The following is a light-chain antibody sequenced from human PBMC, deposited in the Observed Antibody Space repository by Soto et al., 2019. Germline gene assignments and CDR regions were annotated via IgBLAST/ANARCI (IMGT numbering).Light chain of an antibody. CDR3: SSYAGTNNRYV. V-gene: IGLV2-8*01. CDR1: GSDIGGYNF. CDR2: EVN. J-gene: IGLJ1*01. Sequence: QSALTQPPSASGSPGQSVTISCTGTGSDIGGYNFVSWYQQHPGKVPKLIIYEVNKRPSWVPDRFSGSKSGNTASLTVSGLQADDEAEYYCSSYAGTNNRYVFGTGTKLTVL.